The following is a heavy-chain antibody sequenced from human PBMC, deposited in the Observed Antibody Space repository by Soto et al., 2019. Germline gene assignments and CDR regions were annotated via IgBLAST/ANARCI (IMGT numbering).Heavy chain of an antibody. CDR1: SRSISGYY. J-gene: IGHJ4*02. V-gene: IGHV4-59*01. CDR2: IYATAST. Sequence: QVQLQESGPGLVKPSATLSLTCSVSSRSISGYYWSWIRQPPGKGLEWMGYIYATASTKDNPSLKGRTTISKGTSKNPFSLRRSSVTAADTAVYYWAREQWLVRGGFDCWGQGPLVTVSS. D-gene: IGHD6-19*01. CDR3: AREQWLVRGGFDC.